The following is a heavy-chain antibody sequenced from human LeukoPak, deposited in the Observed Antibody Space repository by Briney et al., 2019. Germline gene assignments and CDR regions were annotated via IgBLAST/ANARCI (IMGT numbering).Heavy chain of an antibody. Sequence: SETLSLTCTVSGGSISSHYWSWIRQPPGKGLEWIGYIYYSGSTNYNPSLKSRVTISVDTSKYQFSLKLSSVTAADTAVYYCASCFGPDYYYYYYMDVWGKGTTVTVSS. CDR3: ASCFGPDYYYYYYMDV. J-gene: IGHJ6*03. D-gene: IGHD1-14*01. CDR1: GGSISSHY. V-gene: IGHV4-59*11. CDR2: IYYSGST.